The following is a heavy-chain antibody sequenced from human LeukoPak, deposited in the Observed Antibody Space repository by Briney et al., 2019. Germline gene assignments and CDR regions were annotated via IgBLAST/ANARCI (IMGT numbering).Heavy chain of an antibody. Sequence: GGSLRLSCAASGFTFSDYYMSWIRQAPGKGLEWVSYISSSGSTIYYADSVKGRFTISRDNAKNSLYLQMNSLRAEDTAVYYCARDILTGYLSYYGTDVWGQGTTVTVSS. CDR1: GFTFSDYY. CDR2: ISSSGSTI. J-gene: IGHJ6*02. D-gene: IGHD3-9*01. V-gene: IGHV3-11*01. CDR3: ARDILTGYLSYYGTDV.